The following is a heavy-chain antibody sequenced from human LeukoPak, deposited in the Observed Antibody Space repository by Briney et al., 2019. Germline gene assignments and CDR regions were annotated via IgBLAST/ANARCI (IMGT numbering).Heavy chain of an antibody. J-gene: IGHJ4*02. Sequence: PSETLSLTCTVSGYSISSGYYWGWIRQPPGKGLEWIGSIYHSGSTYYNPSLKSRVTISVDTSKNQFSLKLSSVTAADTAVYYCARGNDYVYYFDYWGQGTLVTVSS. CDR3: ARGNDYVYYFDY. CDR2: IYHSGST. V-gene: IGHV4-38-2*02. D-gene: IGHD4-17*01. CDR1: GYSISSGYY.